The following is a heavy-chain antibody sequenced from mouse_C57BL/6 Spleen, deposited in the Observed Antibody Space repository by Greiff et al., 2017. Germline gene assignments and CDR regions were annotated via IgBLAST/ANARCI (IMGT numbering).Heavy chain of an antibody. CDR3: TREGATTVEGYFDY. CDR1: GYTFTSYW. CDR2: IYPGNSDT. D-gene: IGHD1-1*01. V-gene: IGHV1-5*01. Sequence: VQLQQSGTVLARPGASVKMSCKTSGYTFTSYWMHWVKQRPGQGLEWIGAIYPGNSDTSYNQKFKGKAKLTAVTSASTAYMELSSLTNEDSAVYYCTREGATTVEGYFDYGGQGTTLTVSS. J-gene: IGHJ2*01.